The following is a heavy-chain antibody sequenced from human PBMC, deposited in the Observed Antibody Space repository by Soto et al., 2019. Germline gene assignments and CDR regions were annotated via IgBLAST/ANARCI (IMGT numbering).Heavy chain of an antibody. V-gene: IGHV3-48*02. Sequence: GGSLRLSCAASGFTLSSYNMNWVRQAPGKGLEWVSYISGSSDTIYYADSVKGRFTISRDNAKNSLYLQMDSLRDEDTAVYYCARDHGGSTWFVGIYYYFGVDVWGQGTTVTVSS. CDR1: GFTLSSYN. J-gene: IGHJ6*02. CDR2: ISGSSDTI. D-gene: IGHD6-13*01. CDR3: ARDHGGSTWFVGIYYYFGVDV.